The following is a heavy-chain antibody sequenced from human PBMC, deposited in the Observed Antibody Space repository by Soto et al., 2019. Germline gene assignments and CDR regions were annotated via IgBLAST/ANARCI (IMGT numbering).Heavy chain of an antibody. CDR2: ISGSGGST. V-gene: IGHV3-23*01. J-gene: IGHJ6*02. CDR3: AKERLDSSSSSYGMDV. D-gene: IGHD6-6*01. CDR1: GFTFSSYA. Sequence: EVQLLESGGGLVQPGGSLRLSCAASGFTFSSYAMNWVRQAPGKGLEWVSAISGSGGSTYFADSVKGRFTISRDNSKNTLYLQMDSLRAEDTAVYSCAKERLDSSSSSYGMDVWGQGTTVTVSS.